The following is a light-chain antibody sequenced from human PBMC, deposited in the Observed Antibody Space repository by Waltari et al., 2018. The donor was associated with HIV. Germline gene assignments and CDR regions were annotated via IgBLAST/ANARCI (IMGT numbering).Light chain of an antibody. Sequence: DIQMTQSPSTLSASVGDRVTITCRASQSISSWVAWYQQKPGKAPKLLIYKASSLESGVPSRFSGSGSGTEFTLTISSLQPDDFATYYCQHPTTFGQGTKVEIK. V-gene: IGKV1-5*03. CDR1: QSISSW. J-gene: IGKJ1*01. CDR3: QHPTT. CDR2: KAS.